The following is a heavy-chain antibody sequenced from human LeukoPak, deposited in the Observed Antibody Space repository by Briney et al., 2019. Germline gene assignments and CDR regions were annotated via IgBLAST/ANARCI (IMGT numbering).Heavy chain of an antibody. V-gene: IGHV3-48*02. CDR1: GFIFSDYN. CDR2: IKGNSITR. D-gene: IGHD3-10*01. CDR3: ARYFGDPQGMDV. J-gene: IGHJ6*02. Sequence: GGSLRLSCAASGFIFSDYNMNWVRQAPGKGLEWVSHIKGNSITRYYADSVKGRFTISRDNVKNSLYLQMNSLRDEDTAVYYCARYFGDPQGMDVWGQGTTVTVSS.